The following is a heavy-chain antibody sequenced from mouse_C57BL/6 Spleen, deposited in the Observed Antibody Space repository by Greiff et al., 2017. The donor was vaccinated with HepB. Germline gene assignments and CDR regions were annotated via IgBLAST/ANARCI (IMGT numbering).Heavy chain of an antibody. Sequence: VQLQQPGAELVRPGTSVKLSCKASGYTFTSYWMHWVKQRPGQGLEWIGVIDPSDSYTNYNQQFKGKSTLTVDTSSSTAYMQLSSLTSEDSAVYYCARFFDGYFYFDYWGQGTTLTVSS. J-gene: IGHJ2*01. CDR3: ARFFDGYFYFDY. CDR1: GYTFTSYW. D-gene: IGHD2-3*01. V-gene: IGHV1-59*01. CDR2: IDPSDSYT.